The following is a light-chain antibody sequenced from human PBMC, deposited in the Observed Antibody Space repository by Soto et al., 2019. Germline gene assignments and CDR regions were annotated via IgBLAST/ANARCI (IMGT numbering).Light chain of an antibody. Sequence: QSVLTHPASVSGSPGQSITISCTGTSSDVGSYNLVSWYQQHPGKAPKLMIYEGSKRPSGVSNRFSGSKSGNTASLTISGLQAEDEADYYCCSYAGSSTFYVFGTGTKVTVL. J-gene: IGLJ1*01. V-gene: IGLV2-23*01. CDR1: SSDVGSYNL. CDR3: CSYAGSSTFYV. CDR2: EGS.